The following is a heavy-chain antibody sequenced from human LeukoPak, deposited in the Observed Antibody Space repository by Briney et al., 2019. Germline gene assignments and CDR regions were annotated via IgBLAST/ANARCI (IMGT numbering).Heavy chain of an antibody. Sequence: SETLSLTCTVSGGSISSSSYYWGWIRQPPGKGLEWIGSIYYSGSTYYNPSLKSRVTISVDTSKNQFSLKLSSVTAADTAVDYCARHSMDTAPYWGQGTLVTVSS. J-gene: IGHJ4*02. CDR1: GGSISSSSYY. CDR3: ARHSMDTAPY. D-gene: IGHD5-18*01. CDR2: IYYSGST. V-gene: IGHV4-39*01.